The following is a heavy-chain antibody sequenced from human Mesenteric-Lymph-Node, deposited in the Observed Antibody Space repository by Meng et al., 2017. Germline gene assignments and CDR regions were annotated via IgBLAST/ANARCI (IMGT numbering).Heavy chain of an antibody. CDR3: ATQESRDGHNPY. D-gene: IGHD5-24*01. V-gene: IGHV4-4*02. CDR1: GDSITNHNW. J-gene: IGHJ4*02. Sequence: QVHLRESGPALVKPSETLSLTCAVSGDSITNHNWWAWVRQPPGKGLEWIGEIPHRGSSAYNPSLKSRVTISMGKSNNQLSLKLNSATAADTAVYYCATQESRDGHNPYWGQGTLVTVSS. CDR2: IPHRGSS.